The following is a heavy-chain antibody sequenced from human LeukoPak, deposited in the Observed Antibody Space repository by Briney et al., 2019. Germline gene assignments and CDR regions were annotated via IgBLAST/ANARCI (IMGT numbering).Heavy chain of an antibody. D-gene: IGHD3-10*01. V-gene: IGHV4-39*07. J-gene: IGHJ5*01. CDR3: TRDSQLEWFYS. CDR2: IYYDGST. Sequence: SETLSLTCSVSGGSISRSSDYWGWIRQSPGEGLGWIGTIYYDGSTYYNPSLKSRVTISLDTSKNQFSLNLSSVTAADTAVYYCTRDSQLEWFYSWGQGTLVTVSS. CDR1: GGSISRSSDY.